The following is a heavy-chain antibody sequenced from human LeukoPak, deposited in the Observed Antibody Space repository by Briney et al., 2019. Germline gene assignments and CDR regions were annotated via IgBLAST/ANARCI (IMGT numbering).Heavy chain of an antibody. V-gene: IGHV1-69*13. CDR2: IIPIFGTA. CDR3: ARDLRCSGGSCGYDAFDI. J-gene: IGHJ3*02. CDR1: GGTFSSYA. D-gene: IGHD2-15*01. Sequence: ASVKVSFKASGGTFSSYAISWVRQAPGQGLEWMGGIIPIFGTANYAQKFQGRVTITADESTSTAYMELSSLRSEDTAVYYCARDLRCSGGSCGYDAFDIWGQGTMVTVSS.